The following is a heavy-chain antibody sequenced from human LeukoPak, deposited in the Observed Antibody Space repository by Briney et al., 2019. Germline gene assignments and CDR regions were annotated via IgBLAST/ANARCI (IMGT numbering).Heavy chain of an antibody. CDR3: AKLVLVATMTDDAFDI. CDR1: GFTFSSYG. D-gene: IGHD5-12*01. Sequence: GGSLRLSCAASGFTFSSYGMHWVRQAPGKGLEWVAVISYDGSNKYYADSVKGRFTISRDNSKNTLYLQMNSLRAEDTAVYYRAKLVLVATMTDDAFDIWGQGTMVTVSS. CDR2: ISYDGSNK. V-gene: IGHV3-30*18. J-gene: IGHJ3*02.